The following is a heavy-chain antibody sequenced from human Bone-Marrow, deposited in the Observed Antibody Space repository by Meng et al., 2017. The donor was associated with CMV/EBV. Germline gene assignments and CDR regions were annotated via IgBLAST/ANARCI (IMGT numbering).Heavy chain of an antibody. CDR3: ARAHYYYNMDV. V-gene: IGHV1-2*02. CDR2: INPNSGGT. J-gene: IGHJ6*01. CDR1: GYIFTDYY. Sequence: ASVKVSCKASGYIFTDYYMHWVRQAPGQGLEWMGWINPNSGGTNYAQNFQGRVTMSSDTSTSTAYMELSRLRSDDTAVYYCARAHYYYNMDVWGQGTTVTVSS.